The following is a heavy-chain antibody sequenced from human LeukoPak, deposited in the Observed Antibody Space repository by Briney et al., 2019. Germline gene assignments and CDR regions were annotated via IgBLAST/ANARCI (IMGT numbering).Heavy chain of an antibody. CDR3: VRAYDY. J-gene: IGHJ4*02. CDR2: IYNSGST. V-gene: IGHV4-34*01. CDR1: GGSFSGSN. Sequence: PSETLSLTYAVYGGSFSGSNWSWIRRPPGKGLEWIGEIYNSGSTIYNPSLKSRVTISVDTSKNQLSLNLISVTAADTAVYYCVRAYDYWGQGTLVTVSS.